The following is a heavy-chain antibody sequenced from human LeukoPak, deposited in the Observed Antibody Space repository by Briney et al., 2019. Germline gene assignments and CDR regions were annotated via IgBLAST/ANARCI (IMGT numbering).Heavy chain of an antibody. CDR3: ARPGAWFGELFPFDY. CDR2: IYYSGST. CDR1: GGSISSSSYY. Sequence: PSETLSLTCTVSGGSISSSSYYWGWIRRPPGKGLEWIGSIYYSGSTYYNPSLKSRVTISVDTSKNQFSLKLSSVTAADTAVYYCARPGAWFGELFPFDYWGQGTLVTVSS. J-gene: IGHJ4*02. D-gene: IGHD3-10*01. V-gene: IGHV4-39*01.